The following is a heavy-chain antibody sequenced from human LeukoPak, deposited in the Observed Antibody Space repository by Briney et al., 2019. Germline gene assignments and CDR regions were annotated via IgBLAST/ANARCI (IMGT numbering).Heavy chain of an antibody. CDR3: ARDVKWESRKYYYYGMDV. D-gene: IGHD1-26*01. J-gene: IGHJ6*02. CDR1: GFTFSTFG. CDR2: ISYDGSNK. Sequence: GGSLRLSCAASGFTFSTFGMHWVRQAPGKGLEWMAVISYDGSNKYYGDSVKGRFTISRDNSKNTLYLQINRLRAEDTAVYYCARDVKWESRKYYYYGMDVWGQGATVTVSS. V-gene: IGHV3-30*03.